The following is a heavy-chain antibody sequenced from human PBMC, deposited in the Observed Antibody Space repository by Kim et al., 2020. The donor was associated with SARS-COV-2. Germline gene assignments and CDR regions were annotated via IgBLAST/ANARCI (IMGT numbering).Heavy chain of an antibody. D-gene: IGHD1-26*01. V-gene: IGHV4-59*12. J-gene: IGHJ5*02. CDR2: VYYSGTT. Sequence: SETLSLTCSVSGASLSLYYWGWIRQSPGKGLEWVGYVYYSGTTNYNPSLKSRLTISIDTSKTEFSLNLTPVTPADTAIYYCARVGMAATGNRFDTWGQG. CDR3: ARVGMAATGNRFDT. CDR1: GASLSLYY.